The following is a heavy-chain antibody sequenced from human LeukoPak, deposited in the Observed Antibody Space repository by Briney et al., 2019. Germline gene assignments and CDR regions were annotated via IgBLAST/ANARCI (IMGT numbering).Heavy chain of an antibody. V-gene: IGHV4-59*12. Sequence: PSETLSVTCTVSGGSMNTYFWSWIRQPPGKGLEWIGHIHYSGSTTYNPSLKSRVTISVDVSKNQFSLKLSSVTAADTAVYYCARAILTPSGYVWYFDLWGRGTLVTVSS. CDR1: GGSMNTYF. CDR2: IHYSGST. CDR3: ARAILTPSGYVWYFDL. D-gene: IGHD3-3*01. J-gene: IGHJ2*01.